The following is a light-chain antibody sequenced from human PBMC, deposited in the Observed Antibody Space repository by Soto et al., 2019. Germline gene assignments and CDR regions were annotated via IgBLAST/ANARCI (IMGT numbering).Light chain of an antibody. J-gene: IGLJ1*01. Sequence: QSVLTQPPSVSGSPGQSIAVSCTGTSSDIGAYNYVSWYQQHPGEAPKLIIYEVSKRPSGVSNRFSGSKSGNTASLTISGLQADDEADYYCCSRASTITYVFGSGTKVTVL. CDR1: SSDIGAYNY. CDR3: CSRASTITYV. V-gene: IGLV2-14*01. CDR2: EVS.